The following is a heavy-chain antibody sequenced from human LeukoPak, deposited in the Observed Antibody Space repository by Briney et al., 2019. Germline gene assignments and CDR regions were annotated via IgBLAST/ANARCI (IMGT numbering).Heavy chain of an antibody. V-gene: IGHV4-34*01. CDR1: DGSFSDYY. J-gene: IGHJ5*02. Sequence: PSETLSLTCTVYDGSFSDYYWMWIRQSPGRGLEWIGESSHSGITNYSPSLKSRVTVSVDTSKNQFSLKLTSVTAADTAVYYCARDGGPNNYWFDPWGQGTLVTVSS. CDR2: SSHSGIT. CDR3: ARDGGPNNYWFDP. D-gene: IGHD1-20*01.